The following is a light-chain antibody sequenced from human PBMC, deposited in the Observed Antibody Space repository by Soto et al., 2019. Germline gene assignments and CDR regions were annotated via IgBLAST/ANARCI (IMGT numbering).Light chain of an antibody. CDR1: SSNIGAGFD. Sequence: QSVLTQPPSVSGAAGQRVTISCTGSSSNIGAGFDVSWYQQLPGTAPKLLIFGDSNRPSGVTDRFSGSKSGASASLAISGLQDEDEADYYCQSYDSSLSGSVFGGGTKLTVL. J-gene: IGLJ3*02. CDR2: GDS. CDR3: QSYDSSLSGSV. V-gene: IGLV1-40*01.